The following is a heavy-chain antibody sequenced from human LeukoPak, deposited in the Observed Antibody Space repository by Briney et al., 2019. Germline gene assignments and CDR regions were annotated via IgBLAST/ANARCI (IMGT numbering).Heavy chain of an antibody. Sequence: PGGSLRLSCAASGFTFSSYAMSWVRQAPGQGLEWVSAITGSGSDTYHADSVQGRFTISRDNSKNTLYLQMNSLRAEDTAIYYCAKGSADARPYYFDYWGQGSLVTVSS. CDR3: AKGSADARPYYFDY. D-gene: IGHD2-15*01. V-gene: IGHV3-23*01. CDR1: GFTFSSYA. J-gene: IGHJ4*02. CDR2: ITGSGSDT.